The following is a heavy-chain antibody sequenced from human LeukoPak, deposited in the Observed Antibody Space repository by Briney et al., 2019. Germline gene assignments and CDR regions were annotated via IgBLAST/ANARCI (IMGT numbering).Heavy chain of an antibody. CDR1: GGSFSGYY. V-gene: IGHV4-59*01. CDR3: ARTTMVRGTYYMDV. J-gene: IGHJ6*03. Sequence: ASETLSLTCAVYGGSFSGYYWSWIRQPPGKGLEWIGCIYYSGYTNYKSSLKSRVTISVDTSKNQFSLKLSSVTAADTAVYCCARTTMVRGTYYMDVWGRGTTVTVSS. CDR2: IYYSGYT. D-gene: IGHD3-10*01.